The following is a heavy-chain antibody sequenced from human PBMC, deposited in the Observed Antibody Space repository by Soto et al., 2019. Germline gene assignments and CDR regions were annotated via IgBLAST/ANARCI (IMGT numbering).Heavy chain of an antibody. CDR2: IYYSGST. D-gene: IGHD3-22*01. Sequence: SETLSLTCTVSGGSISSYYWRWIRQPPGKGLEWIGYIYYSGSTNYNPSLKSRVTISVDTSKNQFSLKLSSVTAADTAVYYCAKSGPYYDSSGPDFWGQGTLVTVSS. J-gene: IGHJ4*02. CDR1: GGSISSYY. V-gene: IGHV4-59*01. CDR3: AKSGPYYDSSGPDF.